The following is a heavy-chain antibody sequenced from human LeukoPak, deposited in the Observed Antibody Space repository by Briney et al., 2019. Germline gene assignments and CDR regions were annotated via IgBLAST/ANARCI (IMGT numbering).Heavy chain of an antibody. V-gene: IGHV3-23*01. CDR1: GFTFSDYG. D-gene: IGHD6-13*01. J-gene: IGHJ5*02. CDR2: ISGSGGST. Sequence: PGGSLRLSCAASGFTFSDYGMHWIRQAPGKGLEWVSAISGSGGSTYYADSVKGRFTISRDNSKNTLYLQMNSLRAEDTAVYYCAKDEDGIAAAKYNWFDPWGQGTLVTVSS. CDR3: AKDEDGIAAAKYNWFDP.